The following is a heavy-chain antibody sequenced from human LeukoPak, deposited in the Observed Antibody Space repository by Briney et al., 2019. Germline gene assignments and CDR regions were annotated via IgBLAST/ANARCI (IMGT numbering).Heavy chain of an antibody. V-gene: IGHV3-21*01. D-gene: IGHD2-2*01. CDR1: GFTFSPYN. J-gene: IGHJ4*02. CDR3: ASECTAAAIGVFDY. Sequence: GGSLRLSCAASGFTFSPYNMNWVRQAPGKGLEWVSSISSSGSYIDYADSVKGRFTISRDNAKNSLYLQMNSLRAEDTAVYYCASECTAAAIGVFDYWGQGTLVTVSS. CDR2: ISSSGSYI.